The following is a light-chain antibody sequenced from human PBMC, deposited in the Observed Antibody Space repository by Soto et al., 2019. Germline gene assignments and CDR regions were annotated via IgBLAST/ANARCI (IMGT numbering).Light chain of an antibody. V-gene: IGKV3-20*01. CDR1: QSVRSNY. Sequence: EIVLTQSPGTLSLSPGERATLSCRASQSVRSNYLAWYQQKPGQAPRLLIYGASSRATGIPDRFSGTGSGTDFTLTISRLEPEDFAVYYCQQYGGSPHTFGQGTKLEIK. CDR2: GAS. J-gene: IGKJ2*01. CDR3: QQYGGSPHT.